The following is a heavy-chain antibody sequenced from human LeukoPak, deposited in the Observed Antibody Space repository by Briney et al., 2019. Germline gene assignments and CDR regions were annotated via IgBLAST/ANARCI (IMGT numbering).Heavy chain of an antibody. CDR1: GYTFTGYY. CDR3: ASAPHDYGDHLWWFDP. Sequence: GASVKVSCKASGYTFTGYYMHWVRQAPGQGLEWMGWINPNSGGTNYSQKFQGRVTITRDTSASTAYMELSSLRSEDTAVYYCASAPHDYGDHLWWFDPWGQGTLVTVSS. V-gene: IGHV1-2*02. D-gene: IGHD4-17*01. J-gene: IGHJ5*02. CDR2: INPNSGGT.